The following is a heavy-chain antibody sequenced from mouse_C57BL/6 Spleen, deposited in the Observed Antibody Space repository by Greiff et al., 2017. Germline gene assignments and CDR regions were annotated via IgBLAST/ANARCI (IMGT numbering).Heavy chain of an antibody. V-gene: IGHV5-4*01. CDR3: ARGYYGSSYNY. D-gene: IGHD1-1*01. CDR2: ISDGGSYT. CDR1: GFTFSSYA. J-gene: IGHJ2*01. Sequence: EVQRVESGGGLVKPGGSLKLSCAASGFTFSSYAMSWVRQTPEKRLEWVATISDGGSYTYYPDNVKGRFTISRDNAKNNLYLQMSHLKSDDTAMYYCARGYYGSSYNYWGQGTTLTVSS.